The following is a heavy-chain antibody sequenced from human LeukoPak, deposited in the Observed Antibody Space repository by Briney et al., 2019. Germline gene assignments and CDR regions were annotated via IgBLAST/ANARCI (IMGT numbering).Heavy chain of an antibody. CDR1: GDSLRKSTFY. V-gene: IGHV4-39*06. CDR3: ARTHCEGDCFSAIRY. CDR2: IYYSGGA. D-gene: IGHD2-21*02. Sequence: SETLSLTCTVSGDSLRKSTFYWVWIRQPPGKGLEWIGSIYYSGGADSNPSLQSRVTISVNTSKNEFTLKVRSETAADTAVYFCARTHCEGDCFSAIRYWGQGTPVTVSS. J-gene: IGHJ4*02.